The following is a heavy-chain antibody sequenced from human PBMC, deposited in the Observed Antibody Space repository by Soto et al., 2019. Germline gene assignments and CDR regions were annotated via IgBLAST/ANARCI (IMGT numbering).Heavy chain of an antibody. CDR3: AKDLEYSSSTYFDY. CDR1: GFTFSSYG. V-gene: IGHV3-30*18. Sequence: QVQLVESGGGVVQPGRSLRLSCAASGFTFSSYGMHWVRQAPGKGLEWVAVISYDGSNKYYADSVKGRFTISRDNSKNTRYLQMNSLRAEDTAVYYCAKDLEYSSSTYFDYWGQGTLVTVSS. D-gene: IGHD6-6*01. CDR2: ISYDGSNK. J-gene: IGHJ4*02.